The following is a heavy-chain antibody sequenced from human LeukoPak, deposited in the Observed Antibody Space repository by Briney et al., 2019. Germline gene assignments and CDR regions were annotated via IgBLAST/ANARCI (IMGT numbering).Heavy chain of an antibody. Sequence: PSETLSLTCTVSGGSISSSSYYWGWIRQPPGKGLEWIGSIYYSGSTYYNPSLKSRVTISVDTSKNQFSLKLSSVTAADTAVYYCARLGYDFWSGYPGPWGQGTLVTVSS. V-gene: IGHV4-39*01. CDR2: IYYSGST. CDR1: GGSISSSSYY. D-gene: IGHD3-3*01. J-gene: IGHJ5*02. CDR3: ARLGYDFWSGYPGP.